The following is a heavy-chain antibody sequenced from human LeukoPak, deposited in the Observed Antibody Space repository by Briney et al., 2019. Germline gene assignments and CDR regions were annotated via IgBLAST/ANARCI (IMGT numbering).Heavy chain of an antibody. CDR1: GFTFSSYA. CDR2: ISYDGSNK. Sequence: GRSLRLSCAASGFTFSSYAMHWVRQAPGKGLEWVAVISYDGSNKYYADSVKGRFTISRDNSKNTLHLQMNSLRAEDTAVYYCAREGLEDYYDSSGYYPDAFDIWGQGTMVTVSS. J-gene: IGHJ3*02. V-gene: IGHV3-30-3*01. CDR3: AREGLEDYYDSSGYYPDAFDI. D-gene: IGHD3-22*01.